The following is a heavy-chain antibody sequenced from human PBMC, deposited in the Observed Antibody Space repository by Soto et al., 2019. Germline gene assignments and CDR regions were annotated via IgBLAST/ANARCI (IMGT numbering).Heavy chain of an antibody. D-gene: IGHD2-15*01. CDR3: ARVHCSAGTCLDGLDF. V-gene: IGHV6-1*01. CDR1: GDSVSSNGAC. J-gene: IGHJ6*02. CDR2: IYSRSKWFH. Sequence: SRTLSLTCVVSGDSVSSNGACWNWIRQSPSRGLQWLGRIYSRSKWFHDYAASVESRMAINPDTSRNQFSLQLNYVTPEDTAVYYCARVHCSAGTCLDGLDFWGQGTTVTVSS.